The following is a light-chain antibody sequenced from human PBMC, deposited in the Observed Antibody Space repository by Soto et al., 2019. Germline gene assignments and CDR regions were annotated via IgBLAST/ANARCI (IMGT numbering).Light chain of an antibody. CDR1: QIFRSW. J-gene: IGKJ2*01. CDR2: KAS. Sequence: DIQMTQSPSTLSASVGARVTITCRASQIFRSWLAWYQQKPGKAPKLLIYKASSLESGVPSRFSGSGYGTEFTLSISSLQADDFATYYCQQYNSYSGYTFGQGTKLEIK. CDR3: QQYNSYSGYT. V-gene: IGKV1-5*03.